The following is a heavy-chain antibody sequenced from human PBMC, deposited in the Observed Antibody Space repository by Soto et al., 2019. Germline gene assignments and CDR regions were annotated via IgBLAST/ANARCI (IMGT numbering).Heavy chain of an antibody. D-gene: IGHD1-26*01. CDR1: GDSVSTSLAA. J-gene: IGHJ4*02. Sequence: QAKLQQSGPGVVKPSQTLSLTCAISGDSVSTSLAAWNWIRQSPSRGLEWLGRTYYRSRWFSDYAVSVKSRIIISADTSKNQFSLQLNSVTPEDTAVYYCAREASGGYSAQLEHWGQGTPVTVSS. CDR3: AREASGGYSAQLEH. CDR2: TYYRSRWFS. V-gene: IGHV6-1*01.